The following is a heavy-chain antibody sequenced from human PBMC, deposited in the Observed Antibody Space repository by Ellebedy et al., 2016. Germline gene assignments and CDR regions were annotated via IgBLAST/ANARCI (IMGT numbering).Heavy chain of an antibody. CDR3: ARDYGIPVRRHNFYYGLDV. Sequence: ASVKVSXXPSGYRFTSYDIYWVRQAPGQGLEWMGWMNPDSGNNGYAQKFQGRVTMTSITSILTAYMELRRLRSEDTAVDYFARDYGIPVRRHNFYYGLDVWGQGTTVTVSS. CDR2: MNPDSGNN. D-gene: IGHD6-6*01. J-gene: IGHJ6*02. V-gene: IGHV1-8*01. CDR1: GYRFTSYD.